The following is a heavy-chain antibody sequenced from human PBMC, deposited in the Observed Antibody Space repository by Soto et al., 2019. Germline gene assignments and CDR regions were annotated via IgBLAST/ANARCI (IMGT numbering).Heavy chain of an antibody. CDR1: GGSISSYY. J-gene: IGHJ4*02. CDR3: ARRWGRSFDY. D-gene: IGHD2-15*01. Sequence: QVQLQESGPGLVKPSETLSLTCTVSGGSISSYYRSWIRQPPGKGLEWIGYIYYSGSTSYNPSLKSRVTISVDTSKNQFSLKLSSVTAADTAVYYCARRWGRSFDYWGQGTLVTVSS. CDR2: IYYSGST. V-gene: IGHV4-59*08.